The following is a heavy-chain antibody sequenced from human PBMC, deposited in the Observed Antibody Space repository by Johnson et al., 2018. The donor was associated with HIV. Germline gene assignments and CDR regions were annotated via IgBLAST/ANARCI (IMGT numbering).Heavy chain of an antibody. Sequence: QVHLVESGGGVVQPGGSLRLTCKASGFSFSNYAIHWVRQAQGKGLEWVPFIQFDGSHKYSADSVKGRFTISRDNSKNTLYLQRNSLRAEDTAVYYCARDRVGFGELYAFDIWGQGTMVTVSS. V-gene: IGHV3-30*02. CDR1: GFSFSNYA. D-gene: IGHD3-10*01. CDR3: ARDRVGFGELYAFDI. CDR2: IQFDGSHK. J-gene: IGHJ3*02.